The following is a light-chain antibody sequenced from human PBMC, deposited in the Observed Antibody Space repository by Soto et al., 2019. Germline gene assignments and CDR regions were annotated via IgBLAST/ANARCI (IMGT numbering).Light chain of an antibody. J-gene: IGLJ1*01. CDR1: SSDVGGYNY. Sequence: SMRAQPRSVSGSPGQPGTIRCTGTSSDVGGYNYVSWYQQHPGKAPKLMIYDVSKRPSGVPDRFSGSKSGNTASLTISGLQAEDEADYYCCSYAGSYTLYVFGTGTKVTVL. V-gene: IGLV2-11*01. CDR3: CSYAGSYTLYV. CDR2: DVS.